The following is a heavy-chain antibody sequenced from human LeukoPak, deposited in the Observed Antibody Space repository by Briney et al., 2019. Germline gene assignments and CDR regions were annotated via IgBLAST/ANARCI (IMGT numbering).Heavy chain of an antibody. CDR2: IKSDGSET. J-gene: IGHJ4*02. V-gene: IGHV3-74*01. D-gene: IGHD3-10*01. CDR1: GFTFSRYW. CDR3: AKAPIYYGSGSYDY. Sequence: GGSLRLSCTASGFTFSRYWMHWVRQAPGKRLVWVSRIKSDGSETSYADSVKGRFTISRDNSKNTLYLQMNSLRAEDTAVYYCAKAPIYYGSGSYDYWGQGTLVTVSS.